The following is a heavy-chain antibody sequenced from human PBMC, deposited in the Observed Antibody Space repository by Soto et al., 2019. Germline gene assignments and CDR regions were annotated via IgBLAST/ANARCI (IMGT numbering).Heavy chain of an antibody. CDR1: GGSMGSSSYY. CDR3: ARHKRIPVVGVAPIRGICDY. V-gene: IGHV4-39*01. CDR2: MDDSGRA. Sequence: QVPLQESGPGLVKPSETLSLDCSVFGGSMGSSSYYWAWIRQPLGKGLEWIGGMDDSGRAYYNSSLKSRVIKSGYTSKNQFSLKMNSVTAADTAVYYCARHKRIPVVGVAPIRGICDYWGKGDLVTVSS. D-gene: IGHD3-3*01. J-gene: IGHJ4*02.